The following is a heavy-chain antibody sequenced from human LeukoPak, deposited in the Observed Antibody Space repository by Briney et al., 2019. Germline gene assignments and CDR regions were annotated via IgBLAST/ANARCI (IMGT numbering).Heavy chain of an antibody. CDR1: GFTFSSYS. Sequence: GRSLRLSCAASGFTFSSYSMHWVRQAPGKGLEWMALISYNGGFRYNADSVKGRFSISRDNSENTLSLQMNSLRAEDTALYYCARERDGLDIWGQGTVVTVS. V-gene: IGHV3-30*06. CDR3: ARERDGLDI. J-gene: IGHJ3*02. CDR2: ISYNGGFR.